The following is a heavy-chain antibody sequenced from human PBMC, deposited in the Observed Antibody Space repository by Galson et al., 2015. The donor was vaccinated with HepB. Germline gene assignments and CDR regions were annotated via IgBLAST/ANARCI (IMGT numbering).Heavy chain of an antibody. D-gene: IGHD3-10*01. V-gene: IGHV3-15*01. Sequence: SLRLSCAASGFTFSNAWMSWVRQAPGKGLEWVGRIKSKTDGGTTDYAAPVKGRFTISRDDSKNTLYLQMNSLKTEDTAVYYCTTDLLVRGVIGDYWGQGTLVTVSS. CDR1: GFTFSNAW. CDR3: TTDLLVRGVIGDY. J-gene: IGHJ4*02. CDR2: IKSKTDGGTT.